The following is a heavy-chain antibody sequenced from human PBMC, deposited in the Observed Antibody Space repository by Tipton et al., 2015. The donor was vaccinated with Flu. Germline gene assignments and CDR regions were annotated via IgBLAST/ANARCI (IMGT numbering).Heavy chain of an antibody. CDR1: GGSFSGYY. CDR2: INHSGST. J-gene: IGHJ3*02. V-gene: IGHV4-34*01. Sequence: TLSLTCAVYGGSFSGYYWSWIRQPPGMGLEWIGEINHSGSTNYNPSLKSRVTISVDTSKNQFSLKLSSVTAADTAVYYCARGLGVVVAVAFDIWGQGTMVTVSS. CDR3: ARGLGVVVAVAFDI. D-gene: IGHD2-15*01.